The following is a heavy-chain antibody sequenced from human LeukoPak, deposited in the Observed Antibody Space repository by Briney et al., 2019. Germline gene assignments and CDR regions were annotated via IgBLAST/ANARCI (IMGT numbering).Heavy chain of an antibody. J-gene: IGHJ3*01. CDR3: AGDVMSTALDAFDV. V-gene: IGHV4-59*01. Sequence: SETLSLTCTVSGGSINSYYWNWIRQPPGKGLELIGYIYYSGSPTYNPSLKSRVTISVDTSKNQFSLQLSSVTAADTAVYYCAGDVMSTALDAFDVWGQGTMVTVPS. CDR1: GGSINSYY. CDR2: IYYSGSP. D-gene: IGHD1-1*01.